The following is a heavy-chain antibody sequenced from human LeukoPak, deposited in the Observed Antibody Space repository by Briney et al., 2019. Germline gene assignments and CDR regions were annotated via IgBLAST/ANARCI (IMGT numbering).Heavy chain of an antibody. Sequence: SETLSLTCTVSGGSISSYYWSWIRQPAGKGLKWIGRIYTSGSTNYNPSLKSRVTMSVDTSKNQFSLKLSSVTAADTAVYYCARDTFPAGSQYFDYWGQGTLVTVSS. CDR3: ARDTFPAGSQYFDY. CDR2: IYTSGST. CDR1: GGSISSYY. D-gene: IGHD6-13*01. J-gene: IGHJ4*02. V-gene: IGHV4-4*07.